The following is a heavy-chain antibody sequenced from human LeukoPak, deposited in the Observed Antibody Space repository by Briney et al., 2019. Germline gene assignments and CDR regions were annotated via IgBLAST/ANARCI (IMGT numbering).Heavy chain of an antibody. V-gene: IGHV3-30*04. J-gene: IGHJ6*04. CDR2: ISYDGSNK. D-gene: IGHD3-10*01. Sequence: GGPLRLSCAASGFTFSSYAMHWVRQAPGKGLEWVAVISYDGSNKYYADSVKGRFTISRDNSKNTLYLQMNSLRAEDTAVYYCARDRGFGLLDDYYYYGMDVWGKGTTVTVSS. CDR1: GFTFSSYA. CDR3: ARDRGFGLLDDYYYYGMDV.